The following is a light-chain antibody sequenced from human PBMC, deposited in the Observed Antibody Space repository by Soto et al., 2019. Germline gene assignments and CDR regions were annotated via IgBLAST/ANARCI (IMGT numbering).Light chain of an antibody. CDR3: HQFGSSPLDT. Sequence: EIVLTQSPGTLSLSPGERAALSCRASQTISSSFLAWYQQKPGQAPRLLIYRASRRAPGIPDRFSGSGSWTDFPLTISRLEPEDFAVYYCHQFGSSPLDTFGPGTKVDIK. CDR1: QTISSSF. CDR2: RAS. V-gene: IGKV3-20*01. J-gene: IGKJ3*01.